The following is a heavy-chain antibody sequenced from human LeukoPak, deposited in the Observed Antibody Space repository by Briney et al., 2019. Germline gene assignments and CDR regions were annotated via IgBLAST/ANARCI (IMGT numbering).Heavy chain of an antibody. CDR2: INHSGST. Sequence: PSETLSLTCAVYGGSFSGYYWSWIRQPPGKGLEWIGEINHSGSTNYNPSLKSRVTISVDTSKNQFSLKLSSVAAADTAVYYCARADRDAFDIWGQGTMVTVSS. J-gene: IGHJ3*02. V-gene: IGHV4-34*01. CDR3: ARADRDAFDI. CDR1: GGSFSGYY.